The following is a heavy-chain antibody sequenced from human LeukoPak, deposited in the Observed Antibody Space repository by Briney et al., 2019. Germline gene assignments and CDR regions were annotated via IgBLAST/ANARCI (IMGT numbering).Heavy chain of an antibody. CDR2: FRAQNAKT. CDR3: ARDEAWGLEGITITADNGLGP. Sequence: ASVKVSCRASGYTFSNYGISWVRQAPGQGLEWIGWFRAQNAKTQFAQKFQGRVTMTTDTSTSTAYMELRSLRFDGTAVYYWARDEAWGLEGITITADNGLGPWGQGTLVTVAS. V-gene: IGHV1-18*01. CDR1: GYTFSNYG. D-gene: IGHD3-10*01. J-gene: IGHJ5*02.